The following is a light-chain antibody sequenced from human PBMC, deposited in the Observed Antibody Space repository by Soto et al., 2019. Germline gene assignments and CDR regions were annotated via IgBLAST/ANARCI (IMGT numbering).Light chain of an antibody. CDR2: GAS. CDR1: QSINNK. J-gene: IGKJ4*01. Sequence: EIVMTQSPDTLSVSPGERATLSCRASQSINNKLAWYQQRPGQAPRLLFYGASTRASNVPARFSGGGSGTEFTLTISSLESEDFAVYYCQQYHICPPLTFGGGTRVDIK. CDR3: QQYHICPPLT. V-gene: IGKV3-15*01.